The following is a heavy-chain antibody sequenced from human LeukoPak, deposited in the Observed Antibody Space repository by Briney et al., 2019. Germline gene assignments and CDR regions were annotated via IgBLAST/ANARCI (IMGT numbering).Heavy chain of an antibody. V-gene: IGHV4-59*12. J-gene: IGHJ6*02. CDR3: ARKSGYYTNHYYYYYGMDV. CDR1: GDSISRNY. CDR2: ISYSGST. D-gene: IGHD3-3*01. Sequence: SETLSLTCTVSGDSISRNYWSWIRQPPGKGLEWIGYISYSGSTHYNPSLKSRVTMSVDTSKNQFSLKLSSVTAADTAVYYCARKSGYYTNHYYYYYGMDVWGQGTTVTVSS.